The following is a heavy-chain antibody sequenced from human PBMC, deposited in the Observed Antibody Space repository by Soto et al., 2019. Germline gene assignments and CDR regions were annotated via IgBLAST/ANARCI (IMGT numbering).Heavy chain of an antibody. CDR2: IYYSGST. CDR3: AAQGVDITMAPFDF. Sequence: PSETLSLTCTVSGGSITSYYWSWIRQPPGKGLEWIGYIYYSGSTNCNPSLKSRVSISVDTSKNQFSLKLTSVTAADAAVYYCAAQGVDITMAPFDFWGQGTLVTVSS. CDR1: GGSITSYY. J-gene: IGHJ4*02. V-gene: IGHV4-59*01. D-gene: IGHD3-10*01.